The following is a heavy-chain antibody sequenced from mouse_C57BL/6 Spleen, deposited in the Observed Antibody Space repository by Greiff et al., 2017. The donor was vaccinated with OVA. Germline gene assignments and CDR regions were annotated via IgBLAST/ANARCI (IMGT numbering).Heavy chain of an antibody. J-gene: IGHJ4*01. V-gene: IGHV1-72*01. CDR3: SRGSLGDYYAMDY. CDR2: IDPNSGGT. CDR1: GYTFTSSW. Sequence: QVQLQQPGAELVKPGASVKLSCKASGYTFTSSWMHWVKQRPGRGLEWIGRIDPNSGGTKYNEKFKSKVTLTVDKPSSTAYMQLSSLTSEDSAVEYCSRGSLGDYYAMDYWGQGTSVTVSS.